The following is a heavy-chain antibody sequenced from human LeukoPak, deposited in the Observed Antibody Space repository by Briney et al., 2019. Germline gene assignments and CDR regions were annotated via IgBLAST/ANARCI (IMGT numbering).Heavy chain of an antibody. CDR1: GFTFSSYA. V-gene: IGHV3-30*04. Sequence: PGGSLRLSCAASGFTFSSYAMHWVRQAPGKGLEWVAVISYDGSNKYYADSVKGRFTISRDNSKNTLYLQMNSLRAEDTAVYYCAREAGDIVVVPAAPDPKTNAFDIWGQGTMVTVSS. D-gene: IGHD2-2*01. CDR2: ISYDGSNK. J-gene: IGHJ3*02. CDR3: AREAGDIVVVPAAPDPKTNAFDI.